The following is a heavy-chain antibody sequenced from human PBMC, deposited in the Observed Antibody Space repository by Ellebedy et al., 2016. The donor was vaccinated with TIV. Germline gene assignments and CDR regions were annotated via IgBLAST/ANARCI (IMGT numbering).Heavy chain of an antibody. J-gene: IGHJ6*02. V-gene: IGHV1-69*13. CDR2: IIPIFGTA. Sequence: SVKVSCXASGGTFSSYAISWVRQAPGQGLEWMGGIIPIFGTANYAQKFQGRVTITADESTSTAYMELSSLRSEDTAVYYCARDIVVVPAARFYYYYYGMDVWGQGTTVTVSS. CDR3: ARDIVVVPAARFYYYYYGMDV. D-gene: IGHD2-2*01. CDR1: GGTFSSYA.